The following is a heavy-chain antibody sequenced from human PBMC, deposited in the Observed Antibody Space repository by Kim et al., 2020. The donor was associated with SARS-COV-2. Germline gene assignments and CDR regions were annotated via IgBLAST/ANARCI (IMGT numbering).Heavy chain of an antibody. D-gene: IGHD6-19*01. CDR3: ARYLAVAGRQNNYFDP. V-gene: IGHV7-4-1*02. J-gene: IGHJ5*02. CDR1: GYTFTAYN. CDR2: INTNIGSP. Sequence: ASVKVSCKASGYTFTAYNINWVRQAPGQGLEWMGWINTNIGSPTYARGFTGRFVFSLDTSVSTAYLQITGVEAEDTAVYYCARYLAVAGRQNNYFDPWGQGTLVTVAS.